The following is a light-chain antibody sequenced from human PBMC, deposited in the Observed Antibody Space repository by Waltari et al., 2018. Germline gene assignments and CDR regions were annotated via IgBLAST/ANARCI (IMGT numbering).Light chain of an antibody. CDR3: LLYYGATQRV. CDR2: TTT. V-gene: IGLV7-43*01. CDR1: TGAVTSAHY. J-gene: IGLJ1*01. Sequence: QTVVTQEPSLTVSPGGTVTLTCASSTGAVTSAHYANLFQQKPGQSPTALIYTTTKEHSWTPGRFSGSLVGGKAALTLSHAQPEDEAEYYCLLYYGATQRVFGTGTKVTVL.